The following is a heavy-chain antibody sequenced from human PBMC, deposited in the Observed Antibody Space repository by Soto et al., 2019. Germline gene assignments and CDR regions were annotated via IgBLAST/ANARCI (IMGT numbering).Heavy chain of an antibody. CDR3: ARGASRTILVTERPIDH. Sequence: ASVKVSCKASGYTFRDYYIHWVRQAPGQRPEWMGWLNPNSGGINYAEKFQGRVTMTRDTSTSTAYMELSGLTFDDAALFYCARGASRTILVTERPIDHWGQGTLGTVSS. J-gene: IGHJ4*02. CDR2: LNPNSGGI. CDR1: GYTFRDYY. V-gene: IGHV1-2*02. D-gene: IGHD6-13*01.